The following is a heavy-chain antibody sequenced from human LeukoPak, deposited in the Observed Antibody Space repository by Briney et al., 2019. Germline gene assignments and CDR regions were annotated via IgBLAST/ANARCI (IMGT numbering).Heavy chain of an antibody. CDR1: GGSISSSSYY. D-gene: IGHD6-19*01. J-gene: IGHJ6*02. Sequence: SETLSLTCTVSGGSISSSSYYWGWIRQPPGKGLEWIGSIYYSGSTYYNPSLKSRVTISVDTSKNQFSLKLSSVTAADTAVYYCARWGRVADTYYYYYGMDVWGQGTTVTVSS. CDR2: IYYSGST. CDR3: ARWGRVADTYYYYYGMDV. V-gene: IGHV4-39*01.